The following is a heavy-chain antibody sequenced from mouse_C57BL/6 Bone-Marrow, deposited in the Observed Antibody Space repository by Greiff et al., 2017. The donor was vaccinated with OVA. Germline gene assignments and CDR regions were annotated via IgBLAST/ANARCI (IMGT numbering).Heavy chain of an antibody. D-gene: IGHD2-1*01. J-gene: IGHJ3*01. Sequence: VQLKQSGAELVRPGASVKLSCTASGFNIKDYYMHWVKQRPEQGLEWIGRIYPEDGDTEYAPKFQGKATMTADTSSNTAYLQLSSLTSEDTAVYYCTLVCYGNAGFAYWGQGTLVTVSA. CDR2: IYPEDGDT. CDR1: GFNIKDYY. V-gene: IGHV14-1*01. CDR3: TLVCYGNAGFAY.